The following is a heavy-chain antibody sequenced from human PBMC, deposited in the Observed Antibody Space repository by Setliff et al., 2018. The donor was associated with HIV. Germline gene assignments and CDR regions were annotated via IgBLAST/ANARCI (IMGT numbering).Heavy chain of an antibody. CDR1: GGSISSHY. J-gene: IGHJ5*02. D-gene: IGHD2-15*01. CDR2: VYYSGTT. Sequence: SETLSLTCTVSGGSISSHYWSWIRQPPGKGLEWIAYVYYSGTTSYNPSLKSRVTISVDTSKNQFSLKLSSVTAADTAVYYCASATSPRPIVRGGWFDPWGQGTLVTVSS. CDR3: ASATSPRPIVRGGWFDP. V-gene: IGHV4-59*11.